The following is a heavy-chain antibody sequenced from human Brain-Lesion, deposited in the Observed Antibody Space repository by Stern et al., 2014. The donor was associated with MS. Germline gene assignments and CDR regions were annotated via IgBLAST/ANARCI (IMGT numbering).Heavy chain of an antibody. J-gene: IGHJ4*02. CDR3: ARAVRNQLLSEY. D-gene: IGHD2-2*01. V-gene: IGHV1-8*01. CDR1: GYTFSSSD. Sequence: VQLVESGAEVKKPGASVKVSCKASGYTFSSSDIPWVRQASGHGLEWMGWMNPYSGNTGYAQKFKGRVSMTSDTSISTVYMELTSLTSDDTAVYFCARAVRNQLLSEYWGQGTLVTVSS. CDR2: MNPYSGNT.